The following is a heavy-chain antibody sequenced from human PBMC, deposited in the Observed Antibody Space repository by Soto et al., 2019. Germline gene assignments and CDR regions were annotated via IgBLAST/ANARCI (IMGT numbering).Heavy chain of an antibody. V-gene: IGHV3-23*01. Sequence: PGGSLRLSCAASGFTFRSYAMSWVRQAPGKGLEWVSAISSGGGSTYYADSVRGRFTISRDNSKNTLYLQMNSLRAEDTAVYYCAISYSSSWIHYFDYWGQGTLVTVSS. D-gene: IGHD6-13*01. CDR3: AISYSSSWIHYFDY. CDR1: GFTFRSYA. CDR2: ISSGGGST. J-gene: IGHJ4*02.